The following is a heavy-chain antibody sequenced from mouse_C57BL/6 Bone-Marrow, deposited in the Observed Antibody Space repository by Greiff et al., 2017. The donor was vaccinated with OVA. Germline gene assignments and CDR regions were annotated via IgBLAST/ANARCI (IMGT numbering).Heavy chain of an antibody. J-gene: IGHJ4*01. CDR2: INPGSGGT. V-gene: IGHV1-54*01. D-gene: IGHD1-1*01. Sequence: VQLQQSGAELVRPGTSVKVSCKASGYAFTNYLIEWVKQRPGQGLEWIGAINPGSGGTNYNEKFKGKATLTADKASSTAYMQLSSLTSEDSAVYFCARPGSSYDYYAMDYWGQGTSVTVSS. CDR3: ARPGSSYDYYAMDY. CDR1: GYAFTNYL.